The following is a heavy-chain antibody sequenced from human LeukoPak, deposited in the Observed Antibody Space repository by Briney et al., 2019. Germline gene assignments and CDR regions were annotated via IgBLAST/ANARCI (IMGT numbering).Heavy chain of an antibody. CDR1: GFTFSSYA. CDR3: AKGGQWLARDRLDY. V-gene: IGHV3-23*01. CDR2: ISGSGGAGTT. Sequence: GGSLRLSCAASGFTFSSYAMSWVRQAPGKGLEWVSAISGSGGAGTTYYADSVKGRFTISGDNSKNTLYLQMNSLRAEDTALYYCAKGGQWLARDRLDYWGQGTLVTVSS. J-gene: IGHJ4*02. D-gene: IGHD6-19*01.